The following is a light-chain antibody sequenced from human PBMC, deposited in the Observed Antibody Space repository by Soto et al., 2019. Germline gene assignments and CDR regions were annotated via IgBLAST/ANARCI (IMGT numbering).Light chain of an antibody. CDR2: GAS. J-gene: IGKJ4*02. V-gene: IGKV3D-20*02. CDR1: QSGSSSY. CDR3: QQRSSWPLT. Sequence: EIVLTQSTGTLSLSPGERATLSCRASQSGSSSYLAWYQQKPGQAPRLLIDGASNRATGIPARFSGSGSGTDFTLTISSLEPEDFAVYFCQQRSSWPLTFGGGTKVDI.